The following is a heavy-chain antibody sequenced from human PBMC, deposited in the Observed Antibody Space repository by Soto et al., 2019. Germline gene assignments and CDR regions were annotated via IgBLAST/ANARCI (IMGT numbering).Heavy chain of an antibody. Sequence: GGSLRLSCAASGFTFSSYAMHWVRQAPGKGLEWVAVISYDGSNKYYADSVKGRFTISRDNSKNTLYLQMNGLRAEDTAVYYCSGPAAYYDSSGYFDYWGQGTLVTVSS. V-gene: IGHV3-30-3*01. CDR3: SGPAAYYDSSGYFDY. CDR1: GFTFSSYA. J-gene: IGHJ4*02. D-gene: IGHD3-22*01. CDR2: ISYDGSNK.